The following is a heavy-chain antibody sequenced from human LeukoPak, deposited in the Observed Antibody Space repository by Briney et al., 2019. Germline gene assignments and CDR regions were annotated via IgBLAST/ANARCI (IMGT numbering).Heavy chain of an antibody. CDR3: ARDGGCGGDCSVGDFDY. Sequence: PSETLSLTCTVSGGSISSYYWSWIRQPPGKGLEWIGYIYYSGSTNYNPSLKSRVTISVDTSKNQFSLKLSSVTAADTAVYYCARDGGCGGDCSVGDFDYWGQGTLVTVSS. D-gene: IGHD2-21*02. CDR2: IYYSGST. CDR1: GGSISSYY. V-gene: IGHV4-59*01. J-gene: IGHJ4*02.